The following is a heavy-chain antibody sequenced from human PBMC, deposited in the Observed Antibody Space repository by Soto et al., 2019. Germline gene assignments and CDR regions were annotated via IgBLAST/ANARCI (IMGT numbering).Heavy chain of an antibody. Sequence: GGSLRLSCAASGFSFSSFWMHWARQAPGKGLVWVAHIHNDGSRTSYADSVKGRFTISRDNAKNTLYLQMNSLRAEDTAMYYCARDLGEVGSTAAFDIWGQGTMVTVSS. D-gene: IGHD1-26*01. CDR1: GFSFSSFW. V-gene: IGHV3-74*01. CDR2: IHNDGSRT. J-gene: IGHJ3*02. CDR3: ARDLGEVGSTAAFDI.